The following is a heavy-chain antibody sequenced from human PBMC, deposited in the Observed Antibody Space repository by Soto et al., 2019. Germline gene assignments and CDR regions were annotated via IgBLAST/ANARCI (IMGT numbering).Heavy chain of an antibody. CDR1: GYTFTSYG. Sequence: ASVKVSCKASGYTFTSYGLSWVRQAPGQGLEWMGWINGYTGNTNYAQKFQGRVTMTRDTSTSTVYMELSSLRSEDTAIYYCSRGYPPRDQLGNLPGAFWGQGTLVTVSS. D-gene: IGHD1-1*01. CDR2: INGYTGNT. J-gene: IGHJ4*02. V-gene: IGHV1-18*01. CDR3: SRGYPPRDQLGNLPGAF.